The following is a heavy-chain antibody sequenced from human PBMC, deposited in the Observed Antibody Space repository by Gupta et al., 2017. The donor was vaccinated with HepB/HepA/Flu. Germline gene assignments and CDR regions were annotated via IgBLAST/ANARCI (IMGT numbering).Heavy chain of an antibody. J-gene: IGHJ6*03. CDR2: INHSGST. V-gene: IGHV4-34*01. CDR1: GGSFSGYY. D-gene: IGHD1-14*01. CDR3: AVSPEDYMDV. Sequence: QVQLQQWGAGLLKPSETLSLPCAVDGGSFSGYYWSWIRQPPGKGLEWIGEINHSGSTNYNPSLKSRVTISVDTSKNQFSLKLSSVTAADTAVYYCAVSPEDYMDVWGKGTTVTVSS.